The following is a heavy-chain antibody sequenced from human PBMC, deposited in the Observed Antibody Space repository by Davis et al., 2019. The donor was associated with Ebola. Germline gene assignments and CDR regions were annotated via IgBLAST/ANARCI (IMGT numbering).Heavy chain of an antibody. D-gene: IGHD6-6*01. CDR3: ARGPPSIAARVFDY. V-gene: IGHV4-61*05. J-gene: IGHJ4*02. Sequence: GSLRLSCTVSGGSISSSSYHWGWIRQPPGKGLEWIGYIYYSGSTNYNPSLKSRVTISVDTSKNQFSLKLSSVTAADTAVYYCARGPPSIAARVFDYWGQGILVTVSS. CDR1: GGSISSSSYH. CDR2: IYYSGST.